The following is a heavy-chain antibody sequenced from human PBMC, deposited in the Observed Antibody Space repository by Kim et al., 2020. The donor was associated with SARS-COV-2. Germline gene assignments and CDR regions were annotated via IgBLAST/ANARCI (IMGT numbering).Heavy chain of an antibody. CDR2: IKSKTDGGTT. J-gene: IGHJ4*02. V-gene: IGHV3-15*01. D-gene: IGHD2-2*02. Sequence: GGSLRLSCAASGFTFSNAWMSWVRQAPGKGLEWVGRIKSKTDGGTTDYAAPVKGRFTISRDDSKNTLYLQMNSLKTEDTAVYYCTNQPRIVVVPAAIRWGQGTLVTVSS. CDR1: GFTFSNAW. CDR3: TNQPRIVVVPAAIR.